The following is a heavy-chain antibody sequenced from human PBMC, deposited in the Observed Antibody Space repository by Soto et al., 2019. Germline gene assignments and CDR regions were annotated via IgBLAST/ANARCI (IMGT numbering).Heavy chain of an antibody. J-gene: IGHJ6*02. CDR3: ARDRSAGNYFYYGMDV. CDR2: IWYDGSKE. D-gene: IGHD1-1*01. CDR1: GLPFNRNG. V-gene: IGHV3-33*01. Sequence: GSLRLSCAASGLPFNRNGMHWVRQAPGKGLEWVAVIWYDGSKEYYSDSVKGRFTISRDNSKNMLYLQMNSVRVEDTAVYFCARDRSAGNYFYYGMDVWGQGTTVTVSS.